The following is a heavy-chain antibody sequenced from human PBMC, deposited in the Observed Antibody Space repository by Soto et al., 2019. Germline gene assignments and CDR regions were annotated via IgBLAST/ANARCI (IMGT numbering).Heavy chain of an antibody. J-gene: IGHJ6*02. CDR3: TKQKGGSRTYNGMDV. Sequence: TLSLTCAISGDSVSSNSAAWNCIRQSPSRGLEWLGRAYYRSQWYYDSAVSVRSRITVIPDTSKNQFSLQLNSVTPEDTAVYYCTKQKGGSRTYNGMDVWGQGTTVTVSS. CDR1: GDSVSSNSAA. CDR2: AYYRSQWYY. D-gene: IGHD2-15*01. V-gene: IGHV6-1*01.